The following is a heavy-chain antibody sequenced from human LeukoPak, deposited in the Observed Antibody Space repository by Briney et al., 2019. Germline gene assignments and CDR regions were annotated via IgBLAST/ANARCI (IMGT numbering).Heavy chain of an antibody. CDR2: IYYSGST. Sequence: PSETLSLTCTVSGGSISSYYWSWIRQPPGEGLEWIGYIYYSGSTNYNPSLKSRVTISVDTSKNQFSLKLSSVTAADAAVYYCARGEEWLGELDYWGQGTLVTVSS. CDR3: ARGEEWLGELDY. CDR1: GGSISSYY. J-gene: IGHJ4*02. V-gene: IGHV4-59*01. D-gene: IGHD6-19*01.